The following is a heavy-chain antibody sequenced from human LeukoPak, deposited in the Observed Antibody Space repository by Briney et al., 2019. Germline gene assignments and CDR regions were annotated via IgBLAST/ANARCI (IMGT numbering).Heavy chain of an antibody. J-gene: IGHJ4*02. V-gene: IGHV4-4*07. D-gene: IGHD6-25*01. CDR2: IHSTGST. CDR1: GASISSFY. CDR3: ARDPPPSSSTYSSGWSFDQ. Sequence: PSETLSLTCTVSGASISSFYWTWIRQPAGRELEWVGRIHSTGSTYYNPSLKSRVTMSIDTSKNQLSLELSSVTAADTAVYYCARDPPPSSSTYSSGWSFDQWGQGTLVTVSS.